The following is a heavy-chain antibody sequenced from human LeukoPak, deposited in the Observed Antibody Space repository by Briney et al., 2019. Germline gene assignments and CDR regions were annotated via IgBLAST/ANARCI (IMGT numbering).Heavy chain of an antibody. D-gene: IGHD6-19*01. CDR3: ARGGIQVSGIDEFDY. J-gene: IGHJ4*02. Sequence: GGSLRLSCAASGFTFIDYDMLCLTHVRGKALECVSSIGIRGDTKYSGSVKGRFTISRENAESSLYLRMNSLRAEDTAVYYCARGGIQVSGIDEFDYWGQGTLVTVSS. CDR2: IGIRGDT. CDR1: GFTFIDYD. V-gene: IGHV3-13*01.